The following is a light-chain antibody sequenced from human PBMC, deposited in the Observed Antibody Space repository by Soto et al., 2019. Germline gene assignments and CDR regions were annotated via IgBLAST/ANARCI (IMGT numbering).Light chain of an antibody. CDR3: QKTYSTPFT. J-gene: IGKJ3*01. Sequence: DIQMTQSPSSLSASVGDRVTITCRASQTISNYLNWYQEKPGKAPKLLIYAASNLQSGVPSRFSGSGSETDFTLTITNLQPEDFATYYCQKTYSTPFTFGPGNIV. CDR1: QTISNY. CDR2: AAS. V-gene: IGKV1-39*01.